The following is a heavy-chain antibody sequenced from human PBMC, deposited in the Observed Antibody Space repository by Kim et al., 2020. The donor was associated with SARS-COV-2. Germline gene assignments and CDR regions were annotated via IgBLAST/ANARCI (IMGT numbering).Heavy chain of an antibody. V-gene: IGHV3-21*01. CDR2: ISSSSSYI. Sequence: GGSLRLSCAASGFTFSSYSMNWVRQAPGKGLEWVSSISSSSSYIYYEDSVKGRFTISRDNAKNSLYLQMNSLRAEDTAVYYCARSKGTAMVYYWGQGTLVTVSS. J-gene: IGHJ4*02. D-gene: IGHD5-18*01. CDR1: GFTFSSYS. CDR3: ARSKGTAMVYY.